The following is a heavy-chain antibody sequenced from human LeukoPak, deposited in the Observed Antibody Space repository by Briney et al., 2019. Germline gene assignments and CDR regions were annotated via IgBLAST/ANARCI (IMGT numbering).Heavy chain of an antibody. CDR1: GGTFSSYA. J-gene: IGHJ4*02. Sequence: SVKVSCKASGGTFSSYAISWVRQAPGQGLEWMGGIIPIFGTANYAQKFQGRVTMARNTSISTAYMELSSLRSEDTAVYYCARGTGGSGSPDYWGQGTLVTVSS. V-gene: IGHV1-69*05. CDR2: IIPIFGTA. CDR3: ARGTGGSGSPDY. D-gene: IGHD3-10*01.